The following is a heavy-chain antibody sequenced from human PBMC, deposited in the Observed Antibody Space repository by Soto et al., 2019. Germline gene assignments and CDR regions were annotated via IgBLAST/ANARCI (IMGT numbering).Heavy chain of an antibody. CDR2: IIPILGIA. V-gene: IGHV1-69*08. D-gene: IGHD6-13*01. J-gene: IGHJ4*02. CDR1: GGTFSSYT. Sequence: QVQLVQSGAEVKKPGSSVKVSCKASGGTFSSYTISWVRQAPGQGLEWMGRIIPILGIANYAQKFQARVTITEDKSTRTAYMELSSLRSEDTAVYYWARDRGAAAGDYWGQGTLVTVSS. CDR3: ARDRGAAAGDY.